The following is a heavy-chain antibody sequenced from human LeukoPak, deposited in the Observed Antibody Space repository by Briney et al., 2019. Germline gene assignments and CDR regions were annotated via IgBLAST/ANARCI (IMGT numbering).Heavy chain of an antibody. Sequence: SETLSLTCTVSGGSISSYYWSWIRQPAGKGLEWIGRIYTSGSTNYNPSLKSRVTMSVDTSKNQFSLKLSSVTAADTAVYYCASLLLWFGELSDWYFDLWGRGTLVTVSS. D-gene: IGHD3-10*01. CDR3: ASLLLWFGELSDWYFDL. J-gene: IGHJ2*01. V-gene: IGHV4-4*07. CDR2: IYTSGST. CDR1: GGSISSYY.